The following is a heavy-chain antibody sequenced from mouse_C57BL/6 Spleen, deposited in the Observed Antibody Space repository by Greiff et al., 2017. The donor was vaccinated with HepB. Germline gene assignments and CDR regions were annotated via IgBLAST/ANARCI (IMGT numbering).Heavy chain of an antibody. CDR3: ARSLYDYDGYYYAMDY. CDR2: ISSGSSTI. Sequence: EVMLVESGGGLVKPGGSLKLSCAASGFTFSDYGMHWVRQAPEKGLEWVAYISSGSSTIYYADTVKGRFTISRDNAKNTLFLQMTSLRSEDTAMYYGARSLYDYDGYYYAMDYWGQGTSVTVSS. CDR1: GFTFSDYG. J-gene: IGHJ4*01. D-gene: IGHD2-4*01. V-gene: IGHV5-17*01.